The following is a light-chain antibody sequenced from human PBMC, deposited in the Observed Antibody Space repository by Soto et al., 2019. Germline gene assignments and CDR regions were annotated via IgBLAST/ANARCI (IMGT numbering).Light chain of an antibody. J-gene: IGKJ4*01. V-gene: IGKV3-15*01. CDR1: QSVSSN. Sequence: EIVMTQSPATLSVSPGERATLSCRASQSVSSNLAWYQQKPGQAPRLLIYGASTRATGIPARFSGSGSGTEFTLTISSLQSEDFATYYCQQSHSNIQELTFGGGTKVEIK. CDR3: QQSHSNIQELT. CDR2: GAS.